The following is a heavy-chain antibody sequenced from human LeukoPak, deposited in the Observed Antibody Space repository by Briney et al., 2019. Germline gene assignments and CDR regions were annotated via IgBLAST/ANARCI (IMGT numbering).Heavy chain of an antibody. J-gene: IGHJ4*02. CDR3: ARTDYYDSSTPDY. V-gene: IGHV3-23*01. CDR2: ISGSGDSI. CDR1: GFTFSSYA. Sequence: GGSLRLSCAASGFTFSSYAMSWVRQAPGKGLEWVSAISGSGDSIYYADSVKGRFTISRDNAKNSLYLQMNSLRAEDTAVYYCARTDYYDSSTPDYWGQGTLVTVSS. D-gene: IGHD3-22*01.